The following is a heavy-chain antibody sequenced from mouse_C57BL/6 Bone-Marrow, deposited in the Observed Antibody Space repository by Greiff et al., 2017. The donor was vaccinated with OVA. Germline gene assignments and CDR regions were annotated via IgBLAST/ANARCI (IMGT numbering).Heavy chain of an antibody. J-gene: IGHJ2*01. V-gene: IGHV5-16*01. CDR1: GFTFSDYY. CDR2: INYDGSST. CDR3: ARDSYFDY. Sequence: EVQLVESEGGLVQPGRSMKLSCTASGFTFSDYYMAWVRQVPEKGLEWVANINYDGSSTYYLDSLKSRFIISRDNAKNILYLQMSSLKSEDTATYYCARDSYFDYWGQGTTLTVSS.